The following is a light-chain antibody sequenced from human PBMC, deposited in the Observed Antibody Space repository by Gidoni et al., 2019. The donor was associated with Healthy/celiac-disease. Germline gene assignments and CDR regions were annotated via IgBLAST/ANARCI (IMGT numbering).Light chain of an antibody. CDR1: QSISSL. Sequence: DIQMTQSPSSLSASVGDRVTITCRASQSISSLLNWYQQNPGKAPKLLIYAASSLQSGVPSRFSGSGSGTDFTLTISSLQPEDFATYYCQQSYSTPPTFGQGTKVEIK. J-gene: IGKJ1*01. CDR2: AAS. CDR3: QQSYSTPPT. V-gene: IGKV1-39*01.